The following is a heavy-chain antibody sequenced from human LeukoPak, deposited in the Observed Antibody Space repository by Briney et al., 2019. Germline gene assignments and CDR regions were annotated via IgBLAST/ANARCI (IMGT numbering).Heavy chain of an antibody. V-gene: IGHV3-23*01. CDR3: ARDSSRVAAADFLYYFDY. CDR2: ITSSGDTT. J-gene: IGHJ4*02. Sequence: PGGSLRLSCAASGFNFNNYPMSWVRQAPGKGLEWVSAITSSGDTTYYADSVRGRFTISRDNSKNTLYLQMNTLRAEDRAVYYCARDSSRVAAADFLYYFDYWGQGTLVTVSS. D-gene: IGHD6-13*01. CDR1: GFNFNNYP.